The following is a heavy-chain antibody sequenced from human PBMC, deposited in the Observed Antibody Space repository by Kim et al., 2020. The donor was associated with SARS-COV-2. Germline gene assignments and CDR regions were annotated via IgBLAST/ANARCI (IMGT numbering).Heavy chain of an antibody. J-gene: IGHJ4*02. Sequence: GGSLRLSCAASGFAFGSYAMSWVRQVPGKGLQWVAGISGSGGSTYYADSVKGRFAISRDNSKNTQYLQRNSLRVEDTALYYCAKSLRAYDSNAYYIDSWGRGTLVTVSS. CDR1: GFAFGSYA. CDR2: ISGSGGST. CDR3: AKSLRAYDSNAYYIDS. D-gene: IGHD3-22*01. V-gene: IGHV3-23*01.